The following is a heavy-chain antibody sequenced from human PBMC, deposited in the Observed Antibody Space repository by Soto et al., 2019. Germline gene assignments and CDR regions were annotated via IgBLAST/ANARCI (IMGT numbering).Heavy chain of an antibody. D-gene: IGHD5-12*01. V-gene: IGHV1-18*04. CDR2: TSGYNGNT. CDR1: GYSFTYYG. CDR3: ARSLSGYGGYELDY. J-gene: IGHJ4*02. Sequence: QVQLVQSGAEVKKPGASVTVSCKASGYSFTYYGISWVRQAPGQGLEWMGWTSGYNGNTDYAQKVQGRGTVTTDTSTRTAYMELRSLRSDDTAVYYCARSLSGYGGYELDYWGQGTLVTVSS.